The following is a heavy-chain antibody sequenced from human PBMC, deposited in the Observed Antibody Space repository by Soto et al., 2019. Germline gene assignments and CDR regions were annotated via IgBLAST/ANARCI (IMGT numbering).Heavy chain of an antibody. J-gene: IGHJ4*02. Sequence: QFQRVQSGAEVKKPGSSVKVSCKASGYTFTSSGISWVRQAPGQGLEWMGWISAYNGNTNYAQKLQGRVTMNTDTSTSTAYMELRSLRSDDTAVYYFARDLAVGLVDYWGQGTLVTVSS. V-gene: IGHV1-18*01. D-gene: IGHD6-19*01. CDR3: ARDLAVGLVDY. CDR2: ISAYNGNT. CDR1: GYTFTSSG.